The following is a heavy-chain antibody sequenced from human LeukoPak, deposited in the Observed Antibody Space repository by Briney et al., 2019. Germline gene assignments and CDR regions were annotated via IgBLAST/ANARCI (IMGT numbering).Heavy chain of an antibody. Sequence: ASVTVSFKASGSTFTSNGISCVGQTPRPPLEGLGWIGAYNGNTDYAQKFQGRVTMTTDTSTNTAYMDLRSLRSDDTAVYYCATSNHVAPALGYFDSWGQGTLVTVSS. D-gene: IGHD5-18*01. V-gene: IGHV1-18*01. J-gene: IGHJ4*02. CDR1: GSTFTSNG. CDR2: IGAYNGNT. CDR3: ATSNHVAPALGYFDS.